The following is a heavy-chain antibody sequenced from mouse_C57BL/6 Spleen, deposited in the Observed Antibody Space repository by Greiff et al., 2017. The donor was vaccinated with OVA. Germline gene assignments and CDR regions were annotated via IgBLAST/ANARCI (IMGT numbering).Heavy chain of an antibody. Sequence: VQLQQSGAELVRPGASVTLSCKASGYTFTDYEMHWVKQTPVHGLEWIGAIDPETGGTAYNQKFKGKAILTADKSSSTAYMELRSLTSEDSAVYYCRREGYYGSSLFAYWGQGTLVTVSA. V-gene: IGHV1-15*01. D-gene: IGHD1-1*01. CDR2: IDPETGGT. CDR3: RREGYYGSSLFAY. J-gene: IGHJ3*01. CDR1: GYTFTDYE.